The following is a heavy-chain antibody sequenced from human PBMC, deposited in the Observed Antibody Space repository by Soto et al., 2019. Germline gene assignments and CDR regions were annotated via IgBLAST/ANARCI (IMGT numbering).Heavy chain of an antibody. CDR1: GGSISSSSYY. CDR3: ARVLAVAGTGYYYMDV. CDR2: IYYSGST. V-gene: IGHV4-39*07. Sequence: SETLSLTCTVSGGSISSSSYYWGWIRQPPGKGLEWIGSIYYSGSTYYNPSLKSRVTISVDTSKNQLSLKLSSVTAADTAVYYCARVLAVAGTGYYYMDVWGKGTTVTVSS. J-gene: IGHJ6*03. D-gene: IGHD6-19*01.